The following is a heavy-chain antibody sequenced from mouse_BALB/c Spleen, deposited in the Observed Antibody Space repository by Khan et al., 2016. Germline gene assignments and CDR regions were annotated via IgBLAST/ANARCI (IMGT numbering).Heavy chain of an antibody. Sequence: EVELVESGGGLVKPGGSLKLSCAASGFTFSSYALSWVRQTPEKRLEWVASISSGGSTYYPDSVKGRFTISRDNARNILYLQMSSLRSEDTAMYCCVRRYYGSSWGFAYWGQGTLVTVSA. D-gene: IGHD1-1*01. CDR3: VRRYYGSSWGFAY. CDR1: GFTFSSYA. V-gene: IGHV5-6-5*01. CDR2: ISSGGST. J-gene: IGHJ3*01.